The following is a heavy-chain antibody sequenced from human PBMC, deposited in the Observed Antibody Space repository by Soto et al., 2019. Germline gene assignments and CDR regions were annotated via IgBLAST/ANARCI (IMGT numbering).Heavy chain of an antibody. CDR2: VVPILGMA. D-gene: IGHD2-2*01. Sequence: QVQLVQSGAEVKKPGSSVKVSCEASGGTFSSYSFSWVRQAPGQGLEWMGRVVPILGMANYAQKFQGRVTMTAAKSRRTVYVEMRSLRADDTAVYYCARGGAVVVPGSVDRHNWFDPWGQGTLVTVSS. CDR1: GGTFSSYS. V-gene: IGHV1-69*02. CDR3: ARGGAVVVPGSVDRHNWFDP. J-gene: IGHJ5*02.